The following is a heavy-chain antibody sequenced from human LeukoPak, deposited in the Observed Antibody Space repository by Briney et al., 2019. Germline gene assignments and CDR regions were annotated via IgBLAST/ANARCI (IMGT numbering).Heavy chain of an antibody. CDR1: GLTFSSYS. Sequence: PGGSLRLSCAASGLTFSSYSMNWVRQAPGKGLEWVSSISSSSSYIYYADSVKGRFTISRDNAKNSLYLQMNSLRAGDTAVYYCARSGYTSGWYSEGIGYWGQGTLDTVSS. CDR2: ISSSSSYI. V-gene: IGHV3-21*01. D-gene: IGHD6-19*01. CDR3: ARSGYTSGWYSEGIGY. J-gene: IGHJ4*02.